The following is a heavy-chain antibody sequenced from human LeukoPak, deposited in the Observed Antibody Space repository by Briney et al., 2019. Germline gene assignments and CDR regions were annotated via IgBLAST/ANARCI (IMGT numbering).Heavy chain of an antibody. J-gene: IGHJ5*02. Sequence: ASVKVSCKASNYNFNSYGISWVRQAPGQGLEWMGWISAYNGNTNYAQKLQGRVTMTTDTSTSTAYMELRSLRSDDTAVYYCAREPLYDSSGYYSPTGWFDPWGQGTLVTVSS. V-gene: IGHV1-18*01. CDR2: ISAYNGNT. CDR1: NYNFNSYG. D-gene: IGHD3-22*01. CDR3: AREPLYDSSGYYSPTGWFDP.